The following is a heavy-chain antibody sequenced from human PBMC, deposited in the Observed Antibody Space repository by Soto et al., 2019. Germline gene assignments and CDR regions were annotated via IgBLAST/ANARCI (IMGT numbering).Heavy chain of an antibody. V-gene: IGHV3-23*01. J-gene: IGHJ4*02. CDR3: ANSGRHYYVSSGYFDY. CDR2: ISGSGGST. D-gene: IGHD3-22*01. Sequence: GGSLRLSCAVSGFTVSNNYMSWVRQAPGKGLEWVSAISGSGGSTYYADSVKGRFTISRDNSKNTLYLQMNSLRAEDTAVDYCANSGRHYYVSSGYFDYWGRGTLVTVSS. CDR1: GFTVSNNY.